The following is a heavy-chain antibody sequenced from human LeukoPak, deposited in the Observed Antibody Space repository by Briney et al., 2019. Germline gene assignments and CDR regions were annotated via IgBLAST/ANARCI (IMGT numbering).Heavy chain of an antibody. CDR2: IYYSGST. Sequence: PSETLSLTCTVSGGSISSHYWSWIRQPPGKGLEWIGYIYYSGSTNYNPFLKSRVTISVDTSKNQLSLKLSSVTAADTAVYYCAREGGLWFGEFPYFDYWGQGTLVTVSS. D-gene: IGHD3-10*01. V-gene: IGHV4-59*11. CDR3: AREGGLWFGEFPYFDY. J-gene: IGHJ4*02. CDR1: GGSISSHY.